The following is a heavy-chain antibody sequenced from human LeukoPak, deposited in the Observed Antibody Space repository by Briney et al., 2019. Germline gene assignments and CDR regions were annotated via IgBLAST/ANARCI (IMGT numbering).Heavy chain of an antibody. CDR2: IGTAGDT. CDR3: ARGHMLTGYYNFAWFDP. V-gene: IGHV3-13*01. D-gene: IGHD3-9*01. J-gene: IGHJ5*02. CDR1: GFTFSSYD. Sequence: GGSLRLSCAASGFTFSSYDMHWVRQPTGKGLEWVSAIGTAGDTYYSHSVKGRFTISRENARNSLYLHMNSLSAGDTAVYFCARGHMLTGYYNFAWFDPWGQGTLVTVSS.